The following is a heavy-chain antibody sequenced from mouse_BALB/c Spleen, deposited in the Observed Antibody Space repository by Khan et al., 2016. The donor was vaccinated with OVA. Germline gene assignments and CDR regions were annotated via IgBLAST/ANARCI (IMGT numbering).Heavy chain of an antibody. Sequence: EVQLEESGPGLVTPSQSLSLTCTVTGYSITSEYTWNWLRQFPGNKLEWMGFISYSGNNRYKPSITSRISITRDTSKNQFFLQLNSVTSEDTATYYGARKDYYDYDPFPYWGQGTLVTVSA. V-gene: IGHV3-2*02. CDR3: ARKDYYDYDPFPY. CDR2: ISYSGNN. D-gene: IGHD2-4*01. CDR1: GYSITSEYT. J-gene: IGHJ3*01.